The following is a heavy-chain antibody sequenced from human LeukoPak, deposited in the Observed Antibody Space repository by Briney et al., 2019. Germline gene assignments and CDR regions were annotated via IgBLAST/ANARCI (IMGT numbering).Heavy chain of an antibody. V-gene: IGHV3-9*03. Sequence: PGGSLRLSCAASAFTFDDHGMHWVRQAPGRGREWVSDISRNSGSKGYTDPVKGRFTISTDNAKDSLYLQMNSLRVEDMCLYYSTRASGYSYGAVDFWGQGTLVTVSS. CDR2: ISRNSGSK. CDR3: TRASGYSYGAVDF. CDR1: AFTFDDHG. J-gene: IGHJ4*02. D-gene: IGHD5-18*01.